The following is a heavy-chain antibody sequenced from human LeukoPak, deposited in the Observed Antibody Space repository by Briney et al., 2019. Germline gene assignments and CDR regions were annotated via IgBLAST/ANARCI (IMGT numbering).Heavy chain of an antibody. V-gene: IGHV3-23*01. D-gene: IGHD2-15*01. CDR2: ISGSGDTT. CDR3: AKWLEGGRPDFDS. CDR1: GFTFSSYS. J-gene: IGHJ4*02. Sequence: GGSLRLSCAASGFTFSSYSMSWVRQAPGKGLEWVSLISGSGDTTNYADSVKGRFTISRDNSRNTLYLQMNGLRAEDTAVYYCAKWLEGGRPDFDSWGQGTLVTVSS.